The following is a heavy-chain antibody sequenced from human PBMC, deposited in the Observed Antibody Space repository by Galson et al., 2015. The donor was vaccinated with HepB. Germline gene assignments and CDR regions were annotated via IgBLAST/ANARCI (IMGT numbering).Heavy chain of an antibody. CDR3: ARHMGATIYFDY. V-gene: IGHV4-39*01. Sequence: TLSLTCTVSGGSISSSSYYWGWIRQPPGKGLEWIGSIYYSGSTYHNPSLQSRVTISVDTSKNQFSLKLNSVTAADTSVYHCARHMGATIYFDYWGQGTLVTVSS. CDR1: GGSISSSSYY. D-gene: IGHD1-26*01. CDR2: IYYSGST. J-gene: IGHJ4*02.